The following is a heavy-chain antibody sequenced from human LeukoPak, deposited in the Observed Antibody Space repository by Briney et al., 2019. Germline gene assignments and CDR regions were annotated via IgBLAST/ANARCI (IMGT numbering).Heavy chain of an antibody. V-gene: IGHV3-30-3*01. Sequence: GGSLRLSCAASGFTFSSYAMHWVRQAPGKGLEWVAVISYDGSNKYYADSVKGRFTISRDNSKNTLYLQMNSLRAEDTAVYYCAKAGGRFGPYYYMDVWGKGTTVTVSS. D-gene: IGHD3-10*01. J-gene: IGHJ6*03. CDR3: AKAGGRFGPYYYMDV. CDR1: GFTFSSYA. CDR2: ISYDGSNK.